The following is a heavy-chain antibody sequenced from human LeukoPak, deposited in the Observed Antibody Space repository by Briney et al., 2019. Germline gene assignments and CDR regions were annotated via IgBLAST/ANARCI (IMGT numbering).Heavy chain of an antibody. J-gene: IGHJ4*02. CDR3: AKEMVVTAREFDY. CDR2: ISDNGYST. V-gene: IGHV3-23*01. D-gene: IGHD2-21*02. Sequence: GGSLRLSCAASGFTFASYAVSWVRQAPGKGLEWVSSISDNGYSTYYADSLKGRFTISRDNSKNTLYLQMNSRRREDTAVYYCAKEMVVTAREFDYWGQGTLVTVSS. CDR1: GFTFASYA.